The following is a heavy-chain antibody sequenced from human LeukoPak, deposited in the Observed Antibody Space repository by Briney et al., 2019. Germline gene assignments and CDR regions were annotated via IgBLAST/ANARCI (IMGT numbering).Heavy chain of an antibody. Sequence: GGSLRLSCAASGFTFDDYGMSWVRQAPGKGLQWVSGINWNGGSSGYADSVKGRFTISRDNAKNSLYLQMNSLRAEDTALYYCARDLYSRSWYFVSPGGYWGQGTLVTVSS. CDR3: ARDLYSRSWYFVSPGGY. CDR2: INWNGGSS. CDR1: GFTFDDYG. V-gene: IGHV3-20*04. J-gene: IGHJ4*02. D-gene: IGHD6-13*01.